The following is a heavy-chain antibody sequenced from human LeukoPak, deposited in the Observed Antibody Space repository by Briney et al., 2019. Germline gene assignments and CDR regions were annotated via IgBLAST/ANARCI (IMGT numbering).Heavy chain of an antibody. V-gene: IGHV4-61*08. CDR2: IYYRGST. Sequence: SQTLSLTCTVSGGSISSGGYYWSWIRQPPGKGLEWIGYIYYRGSTNYNPSLKSRVTISVDTSKNQFSLKLSSVTAADTAIYYRAREGGNSLWYFDLWGRGTLVTVSS. J-gene: IGHJ2*01. CDR3: AREGGNSLWYFDL. D-gene: IGHD4-23*01. CDR1: GGSISSGGYY.